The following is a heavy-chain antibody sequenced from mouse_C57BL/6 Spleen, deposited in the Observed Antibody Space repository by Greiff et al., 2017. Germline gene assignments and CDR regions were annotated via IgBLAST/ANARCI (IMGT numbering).Heavy chain of an antibody. D-gene: IGHD2-4*01. CDR3: ARCRHDDDDCALDY. V-gene: IGHV1-26*01. CDR1: GYTFTDYY. CDR2: INPTNGGT. J-gene: IGHJ4*01. Sequence: VQLQQSGPELVKPGASVKISCKASGYTFTDYYMNWVKQSHGKSLEWIGDINPTNGGTSYNQKFKGTATLTVDKSSSTAYMELSSLTSEDSAVYYCARCRHDDDDCALDYWGQGTSVTVSS.